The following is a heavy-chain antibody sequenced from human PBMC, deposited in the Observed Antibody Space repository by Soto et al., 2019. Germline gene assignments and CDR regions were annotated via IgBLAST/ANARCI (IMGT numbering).Heavy chain of an antibody. CDR2: ISVSDAFI. CDR3: TRETVAGITGLDY. J-gene: IGHJ4*02. D-gene: IGHD1-20*01. CDR1: GFNVGAFA. Sequence: GGSLRLSCAASGFNVGAFAVNWVRQAPGKGLEWVSGISVSDAFIYYADSVRGRFSISRDASENILYLQMNSLRVDDTALYYCTRETVAGITGLDYWGPGTLVTV. V-gene: IGHV3-23*01.